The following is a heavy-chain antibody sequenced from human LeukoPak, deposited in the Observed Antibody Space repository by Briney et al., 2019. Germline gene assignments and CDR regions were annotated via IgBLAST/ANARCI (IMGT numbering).Heavy chain of an antibody. D-gene: IGHD6-19*01. CDR3: ARATGWFQAFDY. CDR1: GFTFSSYE. J-gene: IGHJ4*02. Sequence: GGSLRLSCAASGFTFSSYEMNWVRQAPGKGLEWVSYISSSGSTIYYADSVKGRFTISRDNAKNSLYLQMNSLRAEDTAVYYCARATGWFQAFDYWGQGTLVTVSS. CDR2: ISSSGSTI. V-gene: IGHV3-48*03.